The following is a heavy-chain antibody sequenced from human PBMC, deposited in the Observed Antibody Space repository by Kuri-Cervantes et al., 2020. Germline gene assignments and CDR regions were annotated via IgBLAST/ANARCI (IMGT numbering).Heavy chain of an antibody. V-gene: IGHV3-23*01. J-gene: IGHJ4*02. CDR2: ITDSDGST. CDR1: GFTFSSCA. CDR3: AKGKISTAGLDY. Sequence: GESLKISCAASGFTFSSCAMSWVRQSPGKGLEWVSSITDSDGSTYYADSVKGRFTISRDNSKNTLDLQMNSLRAEDTAIYYCAKGKISTAGLDYWGQGTLVTVSS. D-gene: IGHD6-13*01.